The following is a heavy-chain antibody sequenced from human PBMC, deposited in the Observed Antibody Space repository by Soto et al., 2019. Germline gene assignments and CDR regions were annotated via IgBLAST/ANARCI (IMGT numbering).Heavy chain of an antibody. J-gene: IGHJ6*02. Sequence: ASLKVSCKASGYTFTSYGISWVRQAPGQGLEWMGWIGAYNGNTNYAQKLQGRVTMTTDTSTSTAYMELRSLRSDDTAVYYCARDTYYGSGSYYKTQTYYYYGMDVWGQGTTVTVS. CDR1: GYTFTSYG. V-gene: IGHV1-18*04. CDR3: ARDTYYGSGSYYKTQTYYYYGMDV. D-gene: IGHD3-10*01. CDR2: IGAYNGNT.